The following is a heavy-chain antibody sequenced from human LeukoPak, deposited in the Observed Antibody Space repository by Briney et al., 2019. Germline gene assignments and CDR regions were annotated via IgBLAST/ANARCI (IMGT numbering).Heavy chain of an antibody. D-gene: IGHD6-6*01. CDR2: INHSGSN. CDR1: GGSFSGYY. CDR3: ARGFSGSSPGYYFDY. Sequence: SETLCLTCAVYGGSFSGYYWSGIRQPPGKGLEWIGEINHSGSNNYNPSLKSRVTISVDTSKNQFSLKLSSVTAADTAVYYCARGFSGSSPGYYFDYWGQGTLVTVSS. V-gene: IGHV4-34*01. J-gene: IGHJ4*02.